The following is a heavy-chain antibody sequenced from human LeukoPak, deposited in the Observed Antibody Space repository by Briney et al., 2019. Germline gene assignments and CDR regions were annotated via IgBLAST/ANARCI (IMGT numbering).Heavy chain of an antibody. J-gene: IGHJ4*02. CDR3: AADSSGYCRYFDY. V-gene: IGHV3-30*02. CDR2: IRYDGSNK. Sequence: PGGSLRLSCAASGFTFSSYGMHWVRQAPGKGLEWVAFIRYDGSNKYYADSVKGRFTISRDNSKNTLYLQMNGLRAEDTAVYYCAADSSGYCRYFDYWGQGTLVTVSS. CDR1: GFTFSSYG. D-gene: IGHD3-22*01.